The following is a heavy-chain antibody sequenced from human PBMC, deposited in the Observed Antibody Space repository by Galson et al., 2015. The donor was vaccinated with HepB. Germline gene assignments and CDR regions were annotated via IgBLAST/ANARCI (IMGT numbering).Heavy chain of an antibody. V-gene: IGHV3-30-3*01. J-gene: IGHJ4*02. CDR1: GFTLSRYV. D-gene: IGHD1-1*01. CDR2: TSNDGASR. Sequence: SLRLSCAASGFTLSRYVMYWVRQAPGKGLEWVALTSNDGASRCYADSVKGRFTISRDNPKNTLYLQMHSLRPADTAVYLCARGGTTEKLDSWGQGTLVTVSS. CDR3: ARGGTTEKLDS.